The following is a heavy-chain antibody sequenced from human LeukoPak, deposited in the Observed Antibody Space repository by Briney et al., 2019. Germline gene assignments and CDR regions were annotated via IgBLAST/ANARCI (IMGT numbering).Heavy chain of an antibody. V-gene: IGHV3-21*01. J-gene: IGHJ6*02. CDR3: ARVGSSSWYSASGYYGMDV. D-gene: IGHD6-13*01. Sequence: PGGSLRLSCAASGFTFSSYIMNWVRQAPGKGLEWVSSISSSSSYIYYADSVKGRFTISRDNAKNSLYLQMNSLRAEDTAVYYCARVGSSSWYSASGYYGMDVWGQGTTVTVSS. CDR1: GFTFSSYI. CDR2: ISSSSSYI.